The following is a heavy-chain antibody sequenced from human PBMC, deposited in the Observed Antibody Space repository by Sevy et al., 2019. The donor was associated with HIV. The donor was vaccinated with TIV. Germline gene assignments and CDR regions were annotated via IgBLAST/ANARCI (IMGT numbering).Heavy chain of an antibody. CDR2: IKSKTEAATR. CDR1: GFTFTNAW. J-gene: IGHJ4*02. CDR3: TAGVGASDFDY. D-gene: IGHD1-26*01. Sequence: GSLRLSCAASGFTFTNAWMSWVRQAPGKGLEWVGRIKSKTEAATREFAAPVKGRFAISRDDSKNTLYLQMDSLKTEDTGVYYCTAGVGASDFDYWGQGILVTVSS. V-gene: IGHV3-15*01.